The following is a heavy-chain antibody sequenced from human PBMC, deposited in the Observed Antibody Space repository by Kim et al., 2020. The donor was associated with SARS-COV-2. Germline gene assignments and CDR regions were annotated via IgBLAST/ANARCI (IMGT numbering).Heavy chain of an antibody. CDR1: GFTFSSYG. CDR2: IWYDGSNK. V-gene: IGHV3-33*06. D-gene: IGHD5-12*01. Sequence: GGSLRLSCAASGFTFSSYGMHWVRQAPGKGLEWVAVIWYDGSNKYYADSVKGRFTISRDNSKNTLYLQMNSLRAEDTAVYYCAKEVVSGYDYGGFDYWGQGTLVTVSS. CDR3: AKEVVSGYDYGGFDY. J-gene: IGHJ4*02.